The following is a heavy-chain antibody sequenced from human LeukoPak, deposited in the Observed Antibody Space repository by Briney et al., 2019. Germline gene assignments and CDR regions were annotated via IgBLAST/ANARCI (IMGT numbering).Heavy chain of an antibody. CDR1: GYSFTSNY. J-gene: IGHJ4*02. CDR3: ARDQEAFDY. V-gene: IGHV1-46*01. Sequence: ASVKVSCKASGYSFTSNYIHRVRQAPGQGLEWMGMIYPRDGSASYAQKFQGRVTVTRDTSTSTVHMELSGLRSEDTAVYYCARDQEAFDYWGQGTLVTVSS. CDR2: IYPRDGSA.